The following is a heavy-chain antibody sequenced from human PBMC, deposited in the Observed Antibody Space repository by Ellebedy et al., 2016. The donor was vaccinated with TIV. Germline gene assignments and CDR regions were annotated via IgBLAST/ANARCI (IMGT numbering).Heavy chain of an antibody. V-gene: IGHV3-21*06. CDR3: YSGGY. D-gene: IGHD1-26*01. CDR2: ISSDSDYI. Sequence: GGSLRLXCAASGFTFSTYSMNWVRQALGKGLEWVSSISSDSDYIFYADSVKGRFTISRDNAKNSLYLQMNSLRAEDTAVYYVYSGGYWGQGTLVTVSS. J-gene: IGHJ4*02. CDR1: GFTFSTYS.